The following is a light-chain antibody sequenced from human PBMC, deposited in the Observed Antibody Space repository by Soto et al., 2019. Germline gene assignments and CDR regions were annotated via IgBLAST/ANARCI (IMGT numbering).Light chain of an antibody. V-gene: IGKV1-39*01. CDR3: QQSYTSPNT. J-gene: IGKJ2*01. CDR2: GAS. CDR1: QTISTH. Sequence: DIQMTQSPSSLSASVGDSVTITCRASQTISTHLHWYQHKPGKAPNLLIYGASSLQTGVPSRFSGSGYRTDFTLSINNLQPEDFATYYCQQSYTSPNTFGQGTELEI.